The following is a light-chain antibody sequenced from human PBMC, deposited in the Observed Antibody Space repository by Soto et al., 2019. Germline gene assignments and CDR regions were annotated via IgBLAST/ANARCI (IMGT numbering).Light chain of an antibody. CDR2: GAS. V-gene: IGKV3-20*01. CDR3: QQYDSSPWT. CDR1: QSVSSSY. J-gene: IGKJ1*01. Sequence: EIVLTQSPGTLSLSPGERATLSCRASQSVSSSYLAWYQQKPGQTPRLLIYGASSRATVIPDRFSGSGSGTEVTLTISRLEPEDFAVYYCQQYDSSPWTFGQGTKVEIK.